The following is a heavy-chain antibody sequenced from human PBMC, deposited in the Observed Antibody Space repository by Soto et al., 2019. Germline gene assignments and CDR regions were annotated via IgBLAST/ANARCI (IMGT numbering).Heavy chain of an antibody. D-gene: IGHD3-3*01. V-gene: IGHV6-1*01. J-gene: IGHJ6*02. CDR3: ARDSLWSGRSYYYYGMDV. CDR1: GDSVSSNSAA. Sequence: SETLSLTCAISGDSVSSNSAAWNWIRQSPSRGLEWLGRTYYRSKWYNDYAVSVKSRITINPDTSKNQFSLQLNSVTPEDTAVYYCARDSLWSGRSYYYYGMDVWGQGTTVTVSS. CDR2: TYYRSKWYN.